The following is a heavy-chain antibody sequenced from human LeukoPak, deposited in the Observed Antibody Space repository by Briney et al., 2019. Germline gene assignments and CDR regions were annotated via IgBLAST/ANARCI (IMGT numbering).Heavy chain of an antibody. CDR3: AKDLEKYSSSPNDAFDI. D-gene: IGHD6-6*01. CDR1: GFTFSSYG. J-gene: IGHJ3*02. Sequence: PGGSLRLSCAASGFTFSSYGMHWVRQAPGKGLEWVAVIWYDGSNKYYADSVKGRLTISRDNSKNTLYLQMNSLRAEDTAVYYCAKDLEKYSSSPNDAFDIWGQGTMVTVSS. CDR2: IWYDGSNK. V-gene: IGHV3-33*06.